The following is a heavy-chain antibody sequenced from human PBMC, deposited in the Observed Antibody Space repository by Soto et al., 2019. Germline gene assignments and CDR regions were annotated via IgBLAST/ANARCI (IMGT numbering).Heavy chain of an antibody. CDR3: AKDRGGGWVIDY. V-gene: IGHV3-23*01. CDR2: IGYRTTDT. D-gene: IGHD6-19*01. CDR1: GFILSRHA. J-gene: IGHJ4*02. Sequence: EVLLLQSGGGLAQPGASLTLSCATSGFILSRHAMSWVRQAPGKGLDWVSVIGYRTTDTYYADSVKGRFTISRDESKNTVYLQMNNLRVEDTAVYCCAKDRGGGWVIDYWGQGTLVTVSS.